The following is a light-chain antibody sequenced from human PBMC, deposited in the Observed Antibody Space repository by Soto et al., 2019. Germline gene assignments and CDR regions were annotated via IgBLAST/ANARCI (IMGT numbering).Light chain of an antibody. Sequence: QSVLTQPASVSGSPGQSITISCTGASSDVGTYKFVSWYQQYPGRAPKLMLYDVSRRPSGVSDRFSGSKSGNTASLTISRIQAEDEADYYCSSYTGSSTPVMFGGGTQLTVL. CDR1: SSDVGTYKF. CDR3: SSYTGSSTPVM. V-gene: IGLV2-14*01. J-gene: IGLJ3*02. CDR2: DVS.